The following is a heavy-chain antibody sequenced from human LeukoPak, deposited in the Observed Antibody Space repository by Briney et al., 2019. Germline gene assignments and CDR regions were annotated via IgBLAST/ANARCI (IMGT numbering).Heavy chain of an antibody. Sequence: GGSLRLSCAASGVTFSSYSMNWVRQAPEKGLEGVSSIISISGYIYYADSVKGRFTISRQNAKKQLYLQMNSLTAEDTAVYSCARDRAAAGHCFDYGGQGTLVTVSS. J-gene: IGHJ4*02. CDR2: IISISGYI. CDR3: ARDRAAAGHCFDY. V-gene: IGHV3-21*01. D-gene: IGHD6-13*01. CDR1: GVTFSSYS.